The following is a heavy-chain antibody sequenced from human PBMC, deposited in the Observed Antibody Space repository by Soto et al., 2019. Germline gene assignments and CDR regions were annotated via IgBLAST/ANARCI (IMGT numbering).Heavy chain of an antibody. Sequence: QVQLQESGPGLVKPSETLSLTCTVSGGSISSYYWSWIRQPPGKGLEWNGYIYYSGSTNYNPSLKSRVTISVDTSKNQFSLKLSSVTAADTAVYYCARNIWSGYSFDYWGQGNLVTVSS. V-gene: IGHV4-59*01. CDR1: GGSISSYY. CDR2: IYYSGST. CDR3: ARNIWSGYSFDY. D-gene: IGHD3-3*01. J-gene: IGHJ4*02.